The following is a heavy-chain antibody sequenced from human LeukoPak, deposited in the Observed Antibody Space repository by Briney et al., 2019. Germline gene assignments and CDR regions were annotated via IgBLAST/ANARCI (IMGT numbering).Heavy chain of an antibody. CDR1: GGTFSSYA. CDR3: ARSRRVTMVVTQPYYYYMDV. Sequence: SVKVSCKASGGTFSSYAISWVRRAPGQGLEWMGGIIPIFGTANYAQKFQGRVTITTDESTSTAYMELSSLRSEDTAVYYCARSRRVTMVVTQPYYYYMDVWGKGTTVTVSS. V-gene: IGHV1-69*05. CDR2: IIPIFGTA. J-gene: IGHJ6*03. D-gene: IGHD4-23*01.